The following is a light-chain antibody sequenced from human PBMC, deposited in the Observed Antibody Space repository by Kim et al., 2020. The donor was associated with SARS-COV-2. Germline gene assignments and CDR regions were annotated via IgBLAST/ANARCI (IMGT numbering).Light chain of an antibody. J-gene: IGKJ4*01. CDR2: DAA. CDR1: QRINNG. Sequence: SVGDRVPIICPASQRINNGLAGVQQKPGKAPTALIHDAANLEGGAPSRFSGSGSGTEFTLTISSLQPDDFATYYCQQYSSYSPLTFGGGTKVDIK. CDR3: QQYSSYSPLT. V-gene: IGKV1-5*02.